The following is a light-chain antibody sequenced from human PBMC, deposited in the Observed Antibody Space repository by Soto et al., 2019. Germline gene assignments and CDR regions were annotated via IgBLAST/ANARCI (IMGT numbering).Light chain of an antibody. CDR3: QHYDHLPIT. J-gene: IGKJ5*01. CDR2: DAS. Sequence: DIHMTQSPSSLSASVVDRVTITCQASQDITNYLNWYQQKPGRAPRLLLYDASSLETGVPSRFSGSGSGTDFTLTISSLQPEDVATYYCQHYDHLPITFGQGTRLEIK. CDR1: QDITNY. V-gene: IGKV1-33*01.